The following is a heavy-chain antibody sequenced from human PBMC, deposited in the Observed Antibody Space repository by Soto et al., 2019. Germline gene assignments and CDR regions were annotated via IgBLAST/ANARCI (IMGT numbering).Heavy chain of an antibody. V-gene: IGHV3-72*01. CDR2: SKNKAHGYIT. Sequence: WGSVRLSCETSGFTFSTHFIDWVRQAPGKGLEWVGRSKNKAHGYITEYAASVTGRFTISRDDSKNSVYLQMNSLKIGDTAVYYCANYFADKSGHWGKGNLVTVSS. J-gene: IGHJ4*02. D-gene: IGHD3-9*01. CDR3: ANYFADKSGH. CDR1: GFTFSTHF.